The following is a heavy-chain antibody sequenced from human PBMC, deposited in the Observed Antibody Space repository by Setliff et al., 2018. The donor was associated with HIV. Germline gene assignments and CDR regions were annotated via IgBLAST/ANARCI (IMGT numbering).Heavy chain of an antibody. CDR2: ISYDGTNQ. D-gene: IGHD3-10*01. V-gene: IGHV3-30*18. CDR3: AKDQRSSIALYYLDV. CDR1: GFSFSSYG. J-gene: IGHJ6*04. Sequence: GGSLRLSCAASGFSFSSYGVHWVRQAPGKGLEWVALISYDGTNQRYADSVKGRFTISRDNSKNTLYLHMNGLRPEDTAVYYCAKDQRSSIALYYLDVWGKGTTVTVSS.